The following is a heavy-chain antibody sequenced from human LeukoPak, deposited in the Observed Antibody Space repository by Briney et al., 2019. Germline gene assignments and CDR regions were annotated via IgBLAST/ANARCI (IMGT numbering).Heavy chain of an antibody. V-gene: IGHV3-53*01. J-gene: IGHJ4*02. CDR2: IYSGGST. CDR1: GFTVSSNY. Sequence: PGGSLRLSCAASGFTVSSNYMSWVRQAPGKGLEWVSVIYSGGSTYYADSVKGRFTISRDNSKNTLYLQMNSLRAEDTAVYYCARDRDGYLETYFDYWGQATLVTVSS. D-gene: IGHD5-24*01. CDR3: ARDRDGYLETYFDY.